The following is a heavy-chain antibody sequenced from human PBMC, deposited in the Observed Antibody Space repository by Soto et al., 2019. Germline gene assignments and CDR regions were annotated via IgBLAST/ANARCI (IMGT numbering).Heavy chain of an antibody. V-gene: IGHV4-39*01. J-gene: IGHJ6*02. CDR2: IYYSGST. CDR3: ARRLYYDSSGFEGGGMDV. CDR1: GGSISSSRYY. Sequence: SETLSLTCTVSGGSISSSRYYWGWIRQPPGKGLEWIGSIYYSGSTYYNPSLKSRVTISVDTSKNQFSLKLSSVTAADTAVYYCARRLYYDSSGFEGGGMDVWGQGTTVTAP. D-gene: IGHD3-22*01.